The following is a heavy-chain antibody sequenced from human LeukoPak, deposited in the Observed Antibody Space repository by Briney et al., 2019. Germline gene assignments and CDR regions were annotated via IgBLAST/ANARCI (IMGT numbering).Heavy chain of an antibody. V-gene: IGHV3-23*01. CDR1: GFTFSSYA. D-gene: IGHD3-10*01. CDR3: ARGGTNYYYMDV. CDR2: ISGGGGGT. J-gene: IGHJ6*03. Sequence: GGSLRLSCAASGFTFSSYAMSWVRQAPGKGLEWVSNISGGGGGTDYADSVKGRLTISRDNSKNTLYLQLNTVRAEDTALYYCARGGTNYYYMDVWGNGTTVTVSS.